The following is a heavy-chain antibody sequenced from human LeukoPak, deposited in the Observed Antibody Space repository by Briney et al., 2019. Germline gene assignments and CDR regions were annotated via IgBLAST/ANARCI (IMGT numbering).Heavy chain of an antibody. Sequence: SETLSLTCTVSGGSISSGGYYWSWIRQHPGKGLEWIGYIYYSGSTYYNPSLKSRVTISVDTSKNQFSLKLSSVTAADTAVYYCAGGPIYDILTGYYALDYWGQGTLVTVSS. V-gene: IGHV4-31*03. CDR1: GGSISSGGYY. J-gene: IGHJ4*02. D-gene: IGHD3-9*01. CDR2: IYYSGST. CDR3: AGGPIYDILTGYYALDY.